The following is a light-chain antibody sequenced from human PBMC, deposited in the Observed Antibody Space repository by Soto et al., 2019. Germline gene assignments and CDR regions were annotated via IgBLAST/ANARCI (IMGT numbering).Light chain of an antibody. CDR2: AAS. Sequence: DIQMTQSPSSVSASVGYRVTITCVASQGVSNWLAWYQQKPGKAPKLLIYAASTLRSGVPSRFRGSGSGTDFTFTISSLQPEDFETYYCQQANSFPYTFGQGTKVDIK. V-gene: IGKV1-12*01. CDR1: QGVSNW. J-gene: IGKJ2*01. CDR3: QQANSFPYT.